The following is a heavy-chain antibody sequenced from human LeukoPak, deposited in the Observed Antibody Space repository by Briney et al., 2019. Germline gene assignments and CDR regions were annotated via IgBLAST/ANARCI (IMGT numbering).Heavy chain of an antibody. CDR1: GFTVSSNY. CDR2: IYSGGST. J-gene: IGHJ6*03. CDR3: ARSDCSSTSCSSYYYYYMDV. D-gene: IGHD2-2*01. Sequence: GGSLRLSCAASGFTVSSNYMSWVRQAPGKGLEWVSVIYSGGSTYYADSVKGRFTISRDNSKNPLYLQMNSLRAEDTAVYYCARSDCSSTSCSSYYYYYMDVWGKGTTVTVSS. V-gene: IGHV3-53*01.